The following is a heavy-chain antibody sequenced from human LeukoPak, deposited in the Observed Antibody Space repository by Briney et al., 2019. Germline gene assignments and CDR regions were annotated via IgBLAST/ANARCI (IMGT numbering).Heavy chain of an antibody. CDR3: ARRGEDGSYYDY. Sequence: GGSLRLSCAASVFTFSSHWMHWVRHGPGKGLVWVSRINSDGSSTSYADSVKGRFTISRDNAKNTMYLQMNSLRAEDTAVYYCARRGEDGSYYDYWGQGTLVTVSS. CDR1: VFTFSSHW. D-gene: IGHD1-26*01. V-gene: IGHV3-74*01. J-gene: IGHJ4*02. CDR2: INSDGSST.